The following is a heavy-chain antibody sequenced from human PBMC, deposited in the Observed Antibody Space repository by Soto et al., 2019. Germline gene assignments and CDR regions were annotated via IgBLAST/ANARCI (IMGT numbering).Heavy chain of an antibody. CDR2: IYYSGST. J-gene: IGHJ3*02. Sequence: PSETLSLTCTVSGGSISSGDYYWSWIRQPPGKGLEWIGYIYYSGSTYYNPSLKSRVTISVDTSKNQFSLKLSSVTAADTAVYYCARDGRYYSSGWLGRENGFAFDIWGQGTMVTVSS. CDR1: GGSISSGDYY. D-gene: IGHD6-19*01. CDR3: ARDGRYYSSGWLGRENGFAFDI. V-gene: IGHV4-30-4*01.